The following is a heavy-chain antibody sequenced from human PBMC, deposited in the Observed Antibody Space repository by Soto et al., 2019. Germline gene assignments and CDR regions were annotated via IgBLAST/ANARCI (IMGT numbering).Heavy chain of an antibody. J-gene: IGHJ6*02. CDR3: ARDSSLHQPLFYGMDV. Sequence: EVQLVESGGGLVQPGGSLRLSCAASGLTVSSNYMSWVRQAPGKGLEWVSVMYSGGSTYYADSVKGRFIISRDNYKNTRYLQMDSLRVEDTAVYYCARDSSLHQPLFYGMDVWGQGTTVTVSS. CDR1: GLTVSSNY. D-gene: IGHD2-2*01. CDR2: MYSGGST. V-gene: IGHV3-66*01.